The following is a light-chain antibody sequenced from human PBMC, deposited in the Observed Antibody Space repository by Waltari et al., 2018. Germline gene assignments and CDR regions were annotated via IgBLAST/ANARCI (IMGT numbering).Light chain of an antibody. J-gene: IGLJ3*02. CDR1: SSDVGNYNR. CDR2: EVT. V-gene: IGLV2-18*02. CDR3: SSPTTRITWV. Sequence: QSALTQPPSVSGSPGQSVTISCTATSSDVGNYNRVSWYQQSPGTAPKLMIYEVTNRPSGVPVRFSGSKSGNTASLTISGLQAEDEADYYCSSPTTRITWVFGGGTKLTVL.